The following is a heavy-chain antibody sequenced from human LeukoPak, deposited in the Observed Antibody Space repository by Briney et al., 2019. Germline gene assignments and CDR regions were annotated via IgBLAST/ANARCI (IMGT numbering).Heavy chain of an antibody. CDR1: GFTFSSYG. CDR3: AKDNWNDDY. CDR2: ISYDGSNK. J-gene: IGHJ4*02. Sequence: GGSLRLSCAASGFTFSSYGMHWVRQAPGKGPEWVAVISYDGSNKYYADSVKGRFTISRDNSKNTLYLQMNSLRAEDTAVYYCAKDNWNDDYWGQGTLVTVSS. D-gene: IGHD1-20*01. V-gene: IGHV3-30*18.